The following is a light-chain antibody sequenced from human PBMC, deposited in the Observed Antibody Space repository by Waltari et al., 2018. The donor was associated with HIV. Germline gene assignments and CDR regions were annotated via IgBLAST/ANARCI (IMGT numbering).Light chain of an antibody. V-gene: IGLV1-47*01. J-gene: IGLJ3*02. CDR1: SSNIGSNY. CDR2: MNN. Sequence: QPVLTQPPSASGTPGQAVTISCSGSSSNIGSNYVYWYQQLPGTAPKLPLYMNNPRPSGVPDRLSGAKSGTSASLAISGLRYEDEADYYCAAWDASLSAWVFGGGTKLTVL. CDR3: AAWDASLSAWV.